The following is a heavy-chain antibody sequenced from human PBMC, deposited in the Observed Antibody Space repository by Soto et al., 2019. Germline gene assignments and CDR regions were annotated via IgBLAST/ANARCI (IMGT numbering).Heavy chain of an antibody. CDR2: VSSTGTSP. D-gene: IGHD3-22*01. CDR3: AKARPSGGYYYVEAFDV. J-gene: IGHJ3*01. Sequence: GGSLRLSCSSSVCTFSNYAMSCVRQSPGKGLEWVSGVSSTGTSPYYAGSVQGRFTISRDNSKNMFYLQMKSLRAEDTAIYYCAKARPSGGYYYVEAFDVWGQGTMVSVS. V-gene: IGHV3-23*01. CDR1: VCTFSNYA.